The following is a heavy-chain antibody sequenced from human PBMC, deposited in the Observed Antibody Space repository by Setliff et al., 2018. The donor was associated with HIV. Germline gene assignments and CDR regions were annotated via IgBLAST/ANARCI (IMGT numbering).Heavy chain of an antibody. Sequence: SVKVSCKASRGTFRNSAINWVRQAPGQGLVWMGGIITLFGEANYAQKFQGRVTITTDESRSIVYMEVSSLRSEDTAVYYCARAPRLTMIRGVFDYWGQGTLVTVSS. V-gene: IGHV1-69*05. J-gene: IGHJ4*02. D-gene: IGHD3-10*01. CDR2: IITLFGEA. CDR3: ARAPRLTMIRGVFDY. CDR1: RGTFRNSA.